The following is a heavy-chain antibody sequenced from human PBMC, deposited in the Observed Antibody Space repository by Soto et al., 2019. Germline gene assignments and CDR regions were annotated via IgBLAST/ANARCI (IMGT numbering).Heavy chain of an antibody. CDR2: INAGNGNT. CDR3: ARVNDYIWGSYRSDY. J-gene: IGHJ4*02. Sequence: ASVKVSCTASGYTFTSYAMHWVRQAPGQRLEWMGWINAGNGNTKYSQKFQGRVTITRDTSASTAYMELSSLRSEDTAVYYCARVNDYIWGSYRSDYWGQGTLVTVSS. CDR1: GYTFTSYA. V-gene: IGHV1-3*01. D-gene: IGHD3-16*02.